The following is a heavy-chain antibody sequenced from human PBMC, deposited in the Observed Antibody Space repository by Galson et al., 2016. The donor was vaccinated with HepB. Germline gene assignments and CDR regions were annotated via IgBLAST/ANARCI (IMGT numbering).Heavy chain of an antibody. D-gene: IGHD2-2*01. Sequence: SLRLSCAVSGLIFSESWMTWVRQAPGKGLEWVANINQDGSDKSYVDSMKGRFTISRDNLKNTLYLKMNSRRADDTAVYYCAKRVSSSKYFDYWGQGTLVTVAS. CDR1: GLIFSESW. V-gene: IGHV3-7*03. CDR2: INQDGSDK. J-gene: IGHJ4*02. CDR3: AKRVSSSKYFDY.